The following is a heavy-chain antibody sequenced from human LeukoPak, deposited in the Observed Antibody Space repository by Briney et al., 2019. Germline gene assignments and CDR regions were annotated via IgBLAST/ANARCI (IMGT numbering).Heavy chain of an antibody. J-gene: IGHJ4*02. CDR2: IYYSGRT. Sequence: SETLSLTCTVSGGSISSSTYYWGWLRQPPGKGLEWLVNIYYSGRTYYNPSLKNRLTISVDTSRNQFSLNLRSVTAADTAVYYCARPKSSSGDYYFDYWGQGTLVTVSS. V-gene: IGHV4-39*01. CDR3: ARPKSSSGDYYFDY. D-gene: IGHD4-17*01. CDR1: GGSISSSTYY.